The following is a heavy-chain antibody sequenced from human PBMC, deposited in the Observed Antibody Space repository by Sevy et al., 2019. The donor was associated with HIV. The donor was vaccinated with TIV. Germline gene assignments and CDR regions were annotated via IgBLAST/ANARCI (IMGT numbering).Heavy chain of an antibody. CDR1: GFIFTNYG. D-gene: IGHD1-26*01. CDR3: AGGENYYAYYFNNMDG. V-gene: IGHV3-33*01. J-gene: IGHJ6*02. CDR2: IWFDGNNK. Sequence: GGSLRLSCAASGFIFTNYGMHWVRQAPGKGLEWLAVIWFDGNNKYYADSVKGRFTISGDNSKNTLYLQMSSLRAEDKAIYYCAGGENYYAYYFNNMDGWGQGTTVTVS.